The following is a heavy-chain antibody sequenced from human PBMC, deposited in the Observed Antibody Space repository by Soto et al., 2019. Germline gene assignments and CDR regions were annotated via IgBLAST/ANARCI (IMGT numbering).Heavy chain of an antibody. V-gene: IGHV4-31*03. D-gene: IGHD6-13*01. J-gene: IGHJ4*02. CDR1: GGSISSGGYY. CDR2: IYYSGST. Sequence: SETLSLNCTVSGGSISSGGYYWSWIRQHPGKGLEWIGYIYYSGSTYYNPSLKSRVTISVDTSKNQFSLKLSSVTAADTAVYYCARAQYSSSWYKTDYWGQGTLVTVSS. CDR3: ARAQYSSSWYKTDY.